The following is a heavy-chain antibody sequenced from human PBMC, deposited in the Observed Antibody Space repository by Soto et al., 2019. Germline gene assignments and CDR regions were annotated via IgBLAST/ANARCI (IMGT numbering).Heavy chain of an antibody. Sequence: SVKVSCKASGGTFSSYAISWVRQAPGQGLEWMGGIIPIFGTANYAQKFQGRVTITADKSTSTAYMELSSLRSEDTAVYYCASSVAGLYNWFDPWGQGTLVTISS. CDR1: GGTFSSYA. CDR2: IIPIFGTA. CDR3: ASSVAGLYNWFDP. D-gene: IGHD6-19*01. J-gene: IGHJ5*02. V-gene: IGHV1-69*06.